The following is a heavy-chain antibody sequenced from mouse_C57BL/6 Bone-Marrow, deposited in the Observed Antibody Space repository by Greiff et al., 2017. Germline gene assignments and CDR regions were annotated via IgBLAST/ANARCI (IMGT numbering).Heavy chain of an antibody. CDR1: GFTFNTYA. J-gene: IGHJ4*01. V-gene: IGHV10-3*01. CDR3: VKSPHYYGSSIYAMDY. CDR2: IRSKSSNYAT. D-gene: IGHD1-1*01. Sequence: GGGLVQPKGSLKLSCAASGFTFNTYAMHWVRQAPGKGLEWVARIRSKSSNYATYYADSVKDRFTISRDDSQSMLYLQMNNLKTEDTAMYYCVKSPHYYGSSIYAMDYWGQGTSVTVSS.